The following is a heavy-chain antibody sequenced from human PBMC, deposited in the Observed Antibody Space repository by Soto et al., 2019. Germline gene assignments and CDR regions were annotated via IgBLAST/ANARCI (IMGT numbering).Heavy chain of an antibody. J-gene: IGHJ2*01. D-gene: IGHD2-8*01. Sequence: QVQLQESGPGLVKSSETLSLTCTVSGGSVSSGNYFWSWIRQPPGKELEWIAYVYYSGSTNYNPYLKSRVTISLDTSKNQFSLKLSSVTAADTAVFYCARLPRARNADPRRPLGYFDLWGRGTLVTVSS. CDR2: VYYSGST. CDR1: GGSVSSGNYF. V-gene: IGHV4-61*01. CDR3: ARLPRARNADPRRPLGYFDL.